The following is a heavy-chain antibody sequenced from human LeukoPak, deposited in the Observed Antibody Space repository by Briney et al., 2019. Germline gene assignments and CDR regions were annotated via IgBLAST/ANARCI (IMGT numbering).Heavy chain of an antibody. CDR3: ARALYSSGWYMTCDY. CDR2: ISSSSSYI. CDR1: GFTFSSYS. Sequence: GGSLRLSCAASGFTFSSYSMNWVRQAPGKGLEWVSSISSSSSYIYYADSVKGRFTISRDNAKNSLYLQMNSLRAEDTAVYYCARALYSSGWYMTCDYWGQGTLVTVSS. V-gene: IGHV3-21*01. J-gene: IGHJ4*02. D-gene: IGHD6-19*01.